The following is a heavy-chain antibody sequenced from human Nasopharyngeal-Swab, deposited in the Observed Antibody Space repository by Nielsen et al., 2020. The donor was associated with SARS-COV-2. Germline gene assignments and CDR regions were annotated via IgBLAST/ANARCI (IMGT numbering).Heavy chain of an antibody. J-gene: IGHJ6*02. D-gene: IGHD4-17*01. V-gene: IGHV1-69*13. Sequence: SVKVSCKASGGTFSSYAISWVRQAPGQGLEWMGGIIPIFGTANYAQKFQGRVTITADESTSTAYMELSSLRSEDTAVYYCARAVLSYGDYGQYYYYGMDVWGQGTTVTVSS. CDR3: ARAVLSYGDYGQYYYYGMDV. CDR2: IIPIFGTA. CDR1: GGTFSSYA.